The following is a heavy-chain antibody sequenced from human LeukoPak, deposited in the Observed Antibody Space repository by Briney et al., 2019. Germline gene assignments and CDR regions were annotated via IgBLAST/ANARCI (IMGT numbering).Heavy chain of an antibody. CDR1: GGSISSYY. CDR3: ARQWRYCSGGSCYDWFDP. J-gene: IGHJ5*02. V-gene: IGHV4-59*08. D-gene: IGHD2-15*01. CDR2: IYYSGST. Sequence: SETLSLTCTVSGGSISSYYWSWIRQPPGKGLEWIGYIYYSGSTNYNPSLKSRVTISVDTSKNQFSLKLSSVTAADTAVYYCARQWRYCSGGSCYDWFDPWGQGTLVTVSS.